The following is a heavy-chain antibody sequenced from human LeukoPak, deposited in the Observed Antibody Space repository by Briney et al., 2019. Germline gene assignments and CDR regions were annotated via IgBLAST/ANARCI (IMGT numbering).Heavy chain of an antibody. CDR3: PIYSYGYGGEFDY. J-gene: IGHJ4*02. V-gene: IGHV4-31*03. D-gene: IGHD5-18*01. CDR2: IYYSGST. Sequence: SETLSLTCTVSGGSISSGGYYWSWIRQHPGKGLEWIGYIYYSGSTYYNPSLKSRVTISVDTSKNQFSLKLSSVTAADTAVYYCPIYSYGYGGEFDYWGQGTLVTVSS. CDR1: GGSISSGGYY.